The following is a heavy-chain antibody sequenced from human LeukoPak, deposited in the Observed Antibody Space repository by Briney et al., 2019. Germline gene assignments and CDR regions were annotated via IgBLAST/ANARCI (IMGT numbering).Heavy chain of an antibody. Sequence: GGSLRFSCAASGFTFSTYAMSWVRQAPGKGLDWVSTISDSGDSTYYADSVKGRFTISRDNSKNTLYLQMNSLRVEDTAIYYCAKSRYDFWSGGDYWGQGTLVTVSS. J-gene: IGHJ4*02. CDR1: GFTFSTYA. CDR2: ISDSGDST. V-gene: IGHV3-23*01. D-gene: IGHD3-3*01. CDR3: AKSRYDFWSGGDY.